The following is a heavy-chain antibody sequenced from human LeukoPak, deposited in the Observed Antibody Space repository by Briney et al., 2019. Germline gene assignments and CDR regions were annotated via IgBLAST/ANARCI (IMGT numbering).Heavy chain of an antibody. CDR2: IYNSGST. D-gene: IGHD3-9*01. CDR1: GGSITSYY. Sequence: SETLSLTCTVSGGSITSYYWSWIRQPPGKGLEWIGYIYNSGSTNYNPSLKNRVTISVDTSKNQFSLKLSSVTAADTAAYYCANSDWFAFDIWGQGTVVTVSS. V-gene: IGHV4-59*08. J-gene: IGHJ3*02. CDR3: ANSDWFAFDI.